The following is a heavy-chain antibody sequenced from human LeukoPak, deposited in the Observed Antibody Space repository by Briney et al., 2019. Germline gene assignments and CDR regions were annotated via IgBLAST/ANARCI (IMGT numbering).Heavy chain of an antibody. CDR1: AGSISGYY. V-gene: IGHV4-59*01. CDR2: IYYGGST. D-gene: IGHD6-19*01. CDR3: ATDPSYTSGWFDS. Sequence: PSETLSLTCTVSAGSISGYYWTWLRQPPGKGLEWIGYIYYGGSTNYNPSLKSRVTISVDTSTNQLSLKLSSVTAADTAVYYCATDPSYTSGWFDSWGQGILVTVSS. J-gene: IGHJ5*01.